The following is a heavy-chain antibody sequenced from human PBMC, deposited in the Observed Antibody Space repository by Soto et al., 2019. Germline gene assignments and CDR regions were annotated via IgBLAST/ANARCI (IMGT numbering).Heavy chain of an antibody. Sequence: EVQLVESGGGSVQRGGSLRLSCAVASFALSDYSINWLRQAPGKGLEWISYISATGATIYYADSVRGRFTISREIAKKSVFLQMSSLRDEDTAVYYCAIDLTDDAGYYFDYWGQGTLVTVSS. D-gene: IGHD3-9*01. V-gene: IGHV3-48*02. CDR1: SFALSDYS. CDR2: ISATGATI. CDR3: AIDLTDDAGYYFDY. J-gene: IGHJ4*02.